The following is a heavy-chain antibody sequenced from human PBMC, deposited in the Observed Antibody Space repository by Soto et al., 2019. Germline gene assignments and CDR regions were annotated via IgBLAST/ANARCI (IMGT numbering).Heavy chain of an antibody. V-gene: IGHV4-59*01. CDR2: IYYSGST. J-gene: IGHJ6*03. D-gene: IGHD3-9*01. CDR3: ARGPTGYPRLRVYYYYMDV. Sequence: SETLSLTCTVSGGSISSYYWSWIRQPPGKGLEWIGYIYYSGSTNYNPSLKSRVTISVDTSKNQFSLKLSSVTAADTAVYYCARGPTGYPRLRVYYYYMDVWGKGTTVTVSS. CDR1: GGSISSYY.